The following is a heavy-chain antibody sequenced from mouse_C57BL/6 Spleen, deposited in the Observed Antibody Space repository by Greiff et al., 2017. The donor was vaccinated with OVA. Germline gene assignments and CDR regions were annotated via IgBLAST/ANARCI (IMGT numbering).Heavy chain of an antibody. CDR1: GYTFTSYW. CDR2: IDPSDSET. Sequence: QVQLKQPGAELVRPGSSVKLSCKASGYTFTSYWMHWVKQSPIQSLEWIGNIDPSDSETHYNQNFKDKATLTVDKSSSTAYVQLSSLTSEDSAVYYCARSDEYDRDDFDYWGQGTTLTVSS. J-gene: IGHJ2*01. CDR3: ARSDEYDRDDFDY. D-gene: IGHD2-4*01. V-gene: IGHV1-52*01.